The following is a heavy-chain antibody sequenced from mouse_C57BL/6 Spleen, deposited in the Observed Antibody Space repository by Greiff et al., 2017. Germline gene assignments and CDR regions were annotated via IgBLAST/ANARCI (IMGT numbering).Heavy chain of an antibody. V-gene: IGHV1-22*01. D-gene: IGHD2-5*01. J-gene: IGHJ3*01. CDR1: GYTFTDYN. Sequence: EVKVVESGPELVKPGASVKMSCKASGYTFTDYNMHWVKPSHGKSLEWIGYINPNNGGTSYNQKFKGKATLTVNKSSSTAYMELRSLTSEDSAVYYCAAAYSNIFAYWGQGTLVTVSA. CDR3: AAAYSNIFAY. CDR2: INPNNGGT.